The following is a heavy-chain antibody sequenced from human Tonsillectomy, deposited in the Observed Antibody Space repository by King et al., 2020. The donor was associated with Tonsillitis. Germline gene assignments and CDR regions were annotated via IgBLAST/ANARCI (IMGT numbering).Heavy chain of an antibody. CDR3: AKEVGADGYCRGEWWCMDHYYGMDV. CDR2: IRYDGSNK. D-gene: IGHD2-8*02. J-gene: IGHJ6*02. V-gene: IGHV3-30*02. Sequence: QLVQSGGGVVQPGGSLRLSCAASGFTFSSYGMHWVRQAPGKGLEWVAFIRYDGSNKYYADSVKGRFTISRDNSKNTLFLQMNSLRAEDTAVYYCAKEVGADGYCRGEWWCMDHYYGMDVWGQGTTVTVSS. CDR1: GFTFSSYG.